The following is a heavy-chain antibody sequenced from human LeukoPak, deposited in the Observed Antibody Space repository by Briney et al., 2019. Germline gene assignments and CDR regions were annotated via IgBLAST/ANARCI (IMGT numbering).Heavy chain of an antibody. V-gene: IGHV3-11*04. Sequence: GGSLRLSCAASGSTFSDYYMSWIRQAPGKGPEWVSYISSSGSTIYYADSVKGRFTISRDNAKNSLYLQMNSLRAEDTAVYYCARGGDYGATQYYFDYWGQGTLVTVSS. D-gene: IGHD4-17*01. CDR3: ARGGDYGATQYYFDY. J-gene: IGHJ4*02. CDR1: GSTFSDYY. CDR2: ISSSGSTI.